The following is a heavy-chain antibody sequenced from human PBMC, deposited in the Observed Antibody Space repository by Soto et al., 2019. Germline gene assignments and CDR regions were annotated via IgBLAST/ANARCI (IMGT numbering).Heavy chain of an antibody. J-gene: IGHJ1*01. V-gene: IGHV3-21*01. Sequence: GGSLRLSCAVSGFIFSRYSMNWVRQAPGKGLEWVSSIGTSGSYIYDTDSVKGRFTISRDNTKDSLYLQMNSLRAEDTALHYCARGSPLIRLANWGQGAPVT. D-gene: IGHD3-16*01. CDR3: ARGSPLIRLAN. CDR2: IGTSGSYI. CDR1: GFIFSRYS.